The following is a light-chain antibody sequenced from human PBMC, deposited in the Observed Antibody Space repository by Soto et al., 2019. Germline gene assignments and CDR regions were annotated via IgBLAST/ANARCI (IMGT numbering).Light chain of an antibody. CDR1: QSISSY. Sequence: TTTTQSPSSLSASVGDRVTIPCRASQSISSYLNWYQQKPGRVPKLLIYATSSLQSGVPSRFSGSRSGAEFTLTINSLQSEDFAVYYCQPYNNWPLTFGGGTKVDIK. J-gene: IGKJ4*01. CDR3: QPYNNWPLT. CDR2: ATS. V-gene: IGKV1-39*01.